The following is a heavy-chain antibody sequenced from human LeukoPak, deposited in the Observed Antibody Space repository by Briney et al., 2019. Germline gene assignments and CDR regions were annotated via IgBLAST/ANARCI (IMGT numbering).Heavy chain of an antibody. Sequence: PGGSLRLSCAASGFTFDDYGMSWVRQAPGKGLEWVSGINWNGGSTGYADSVKGRFTISRDNAKYSLYLQMNSLRAEDTALYYCARDLGSSGYYPFDYWGQGTLVTVSS. V-gene: IGHV3-20*04. CDR3: ARDLGSSGYYPFDY. CDR1: GFTFDDYG. J-gene: IGHJ4*02. D-gene: IGHD3-22*01. CDR2: INWNGGST.